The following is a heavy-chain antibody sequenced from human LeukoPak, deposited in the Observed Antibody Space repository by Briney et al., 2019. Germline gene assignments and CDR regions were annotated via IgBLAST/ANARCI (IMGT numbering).Heavy chain of an antibody. V-gene: IGHV3-11*06. Sequence: GGSLRLSCAASGFTFSDYYMSWIRQAPGKGLEWVSYVSSGSSYTNYADSVKGRFTISRDNAKDSLYLQMNSLRAEDTAVYYCARVQSSSSPDYWGQGTLVTVSS. CDR3: ARVQSSSSPDY. J-gene: IGHJ4*02. CDR2: VSSGSSYT. D-gene: IGHD6-6*01. CDR1: GFTFSDYY.